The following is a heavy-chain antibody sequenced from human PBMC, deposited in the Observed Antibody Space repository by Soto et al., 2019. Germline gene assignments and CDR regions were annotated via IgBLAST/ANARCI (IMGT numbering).Heavy chain of an antibody. J-gene: IGHJ4*02. CDR3: ARGDYYDSSGPSNFDY. V-gene: IGHV4-30-2*01. D-gene: IGHD3-22*01. CDR1: GGSTSSGGYS. Sequence: PSETLSLTCAVSGGSTSSGGYSWSWIRQPPGKGLEWIGYIYHSGSTYYNPSLKSRVTISVDRSKNQFSLKLSSVTAADTAVYYCARGDYYDSSGPSNFDYWGQGTLVTVSS. CDR2: IYHSGST.